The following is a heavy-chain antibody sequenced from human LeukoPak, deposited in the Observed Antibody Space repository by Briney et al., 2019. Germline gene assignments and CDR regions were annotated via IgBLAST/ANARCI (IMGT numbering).Heavy chain of an antibody. Sequence: GGSLRLSCAASGFTFSSYSMNWVRQAPGKGLEWVSSISSSSSYIYYADSVKGRFTISRDNAKNSLYLQMNSLRAEDTAVYYCARAVAGDPYYYYGMDVWGKGTTVTVSS. CDR3: ARAVAGDPYYYYGMDV. V-gene: IGHV3-21*01. D-gene: IGHD2-15*01. J-gene: IGHJ6*04. CDR1: GFTFSSYS. CDR2: ISSSSSYI.